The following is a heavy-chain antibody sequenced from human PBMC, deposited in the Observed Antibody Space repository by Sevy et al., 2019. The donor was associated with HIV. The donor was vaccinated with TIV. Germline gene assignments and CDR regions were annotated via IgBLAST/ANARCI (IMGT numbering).Heavy chain of an antibody. D-gene: IGHD1-7*01. CDR2: LSGNGGST. Sequence: GGSLRLSCAASGFTFSSYAMSWVRQAPGKGLEWVSGLSGNGGSTNYADSVKGRFALSRDNSKNTLYLQMNNLRAEDTAIYFFAKDRIWELGDAFDIWGQGTMVTVSS. CDR1: GFTFSSYA. CDR3: AKDRIWELGDAFDI. J-gene: IGHJ3*02. V-gene: IGHV3-23*01.